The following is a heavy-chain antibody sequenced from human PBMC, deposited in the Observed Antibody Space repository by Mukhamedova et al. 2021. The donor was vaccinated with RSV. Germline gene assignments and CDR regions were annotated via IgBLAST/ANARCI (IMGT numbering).Heavy chain of an antibody. Sequence: VVWVSHINGDGSTTRYADSVKDRFTISRDNAKNNLYLQMNSLRAEDTAVYYCARPPFYGSGSYYNGDWFDPWGQGTLVTVSS. CDR2: INGDGSTT. D-gene: IGHD3-10*01. J-gene: IGHJ5*02. V-gene: IGHV3-74*01. CDR3: ARPPFYGSGSYYNGDWFDP.